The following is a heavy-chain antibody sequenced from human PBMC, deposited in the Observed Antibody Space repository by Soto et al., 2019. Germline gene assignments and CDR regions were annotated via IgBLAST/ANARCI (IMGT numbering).Heavy chain of an antibody. CDR3: PRAEPERGAVGYFGMDV. CDR1: GYTFSNYA. D-gene: IGHD2-15*01. CDR2: ISSYNSNNGDT. J-gene: IGHJ6*02. Sequence: QVQLVQSGAELKKPGASVKVSCKASGYTFSNYAISWVRQAPGQGLEWMGRISSYNSNNGDTKSAQMLEGRVTMTIDTPASHGSMELRSLTSDDTADYYCPRAEPERGAVGYFGMDVWGEGTT. V-gene: IGHV1-18*04.